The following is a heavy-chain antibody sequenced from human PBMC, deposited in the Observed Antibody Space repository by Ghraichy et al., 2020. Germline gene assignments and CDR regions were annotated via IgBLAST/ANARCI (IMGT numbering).Heavy chain of an antibody. CDR1: GDSVSSNSAD. D-gene: IGHD1-26*01. V-gene: IGHV6-1*01. J-gene: IGHJ4*02. CDR3: ASGGNWEQS. Sequence: SQTLSLTCAISGDSVSSNSADWNWIRQSPSRGLEWLGRTYYRSKWYKDYAVSVKSRITINPDTSKNQFSLHLNSVTPEDTAVYYCASGGNWEQSWGQGTLVTVSP. CDR2: TYYRSKWYK.